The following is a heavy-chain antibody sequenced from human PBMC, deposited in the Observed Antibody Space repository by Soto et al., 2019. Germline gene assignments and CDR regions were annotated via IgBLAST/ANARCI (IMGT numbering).Heavy chain of an antibody. D-gene: IGHD2-2*01. J-gene: IGHJ6*02. CDR1: GYTFTGYY. Sequence: GPSVKVSCKASGYTFTGYYMHWVRQAPGQGLEWMGWIDPNSGGTNYAQKFQGWVTMTRDTSISTAYMELSRLRSDDTAVYYCARTRDVRTRMDVWGQGTTVTVSS. CDR2: IDPNSGGT. V-gene: IGHV1-2*04. CDR3: ARTRDVRTRMDV.